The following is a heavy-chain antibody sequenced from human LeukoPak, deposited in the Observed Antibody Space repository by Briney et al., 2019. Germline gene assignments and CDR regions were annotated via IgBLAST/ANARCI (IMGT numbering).Heavy chain of an antibody. D-gene: IGHD4-11*01. Sequence: GGSLRLSCAASGFTFSSYGMHWVRQAPGKGLEWVAVISYDGSNKYYADSVKGRFTISRDNSKNTLYLQMNSLRAEDTAVYYCAGSYSNSLPYYGMDVWGQGTTVTVSS. V-gene: IGHV3-30*03. CDR1: GFTFSSYG. CDR2: ISYDGSNK. J-gene: IGHJ6*02. CDR3: AGSYSNSLPYYGMDV.